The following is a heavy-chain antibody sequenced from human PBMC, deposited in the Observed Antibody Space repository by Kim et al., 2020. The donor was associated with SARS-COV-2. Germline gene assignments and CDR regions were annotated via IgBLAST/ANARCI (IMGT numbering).Heavy chain of an antibody. D-gene: IGHD3-10*01. CDR2: ISNSSSYI. V-gene: IGHV3-21*01. CDR3: AREVRGVIIRGKNWFDP. Sequence: GGSLRLSCAASGFTFSSYSMNWVRQAPGKGLEWVAAISNSSSYIYYADSVKGRFTISRDNAKNSLYLQMNSLRAEDTAVYYCAREVRGVIIRGKNWFDPWGQGTLVTVSP. J-gene: IGHJ5*02. CDR1: GFTFSSYS.